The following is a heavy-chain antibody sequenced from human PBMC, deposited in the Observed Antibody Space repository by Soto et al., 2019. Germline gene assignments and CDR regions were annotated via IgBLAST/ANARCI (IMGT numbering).Heavy chain of an antibody. V-gene: IGHV1-69*13. CDR2: IIPIFGAA. Sequence: SVKDSCRTSGGTCISYAINWVRQAPGQGLEWMGGIIPIFGAANYAQKFQGRVTITADESTSTAYKELSSLSSEDTAVYYCARESVYIDYWGQGTLVTVSS. CDR3: ARESVYIDY. CDR1: GGTCISYA. J-gene: IGHJ4*02.